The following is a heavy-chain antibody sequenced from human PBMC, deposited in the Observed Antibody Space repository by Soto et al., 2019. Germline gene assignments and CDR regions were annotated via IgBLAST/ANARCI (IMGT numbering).Heavy chain of an antibody. Sequence: EVQLVESGGGLVQPGESLRLSCAASGFTFSSYSMNWVRQAPGKGLEWVSYFSSSGTTIYYADSVKGRFTISRDNAKNSLYLQMNSLRDEDTAVYYCARDRYGDYQKDYWGQGTLVTVSS. CDR2: FSSSGTTI. CDR1: GFTFSSYS. D-gene: IGHD4-17*01. CDR3: ARDRYGDYQKDY. J-gene: IGHJ4*02. V-gene: IGHV3-48*02.